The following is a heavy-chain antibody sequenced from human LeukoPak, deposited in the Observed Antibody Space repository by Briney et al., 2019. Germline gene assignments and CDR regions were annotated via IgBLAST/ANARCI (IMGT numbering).Heavy chain of an antibody. Sequence: PGGSLRLSCAASGFTFSSYAMSWVRQAPGKGLEWVSAISGSGGSTYYADSVKGRFTISRDSSKNTLYLQMNSLRAEDTAVYYCAKALYIVVVPAAPFDYWGQGTLVTVSS. CDR2: ISGSGGST. J-gene: IGHJ4*02. D-gene: IGHD2-2*01. V-gene: IGHV3-23*01. CDR3: AKALYIVVVPAAPFDY. CDR1: GFTFSSYA.